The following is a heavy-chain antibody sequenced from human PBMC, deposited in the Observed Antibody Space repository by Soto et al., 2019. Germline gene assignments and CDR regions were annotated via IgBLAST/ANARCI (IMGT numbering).Heavy chain of an antibody. CDR3: ARGDSRGLFDY. CDR1: GGSISSGGYY. V-gene: IGHV4-31*03. CDR2: IYYSGST. Sequence: SETLSLTCTVSGGSISSGGYYWSWIRQHPGKGLEWIGYIYYSGSTYYNPSLKSRVTISVDTSKNQFSLKLSSVTAADTAVYYCARGDSRGLFDYWGQGTLVTVSS. D-gene: IGHD2-15*01. J-gene: IGHJ4*02.